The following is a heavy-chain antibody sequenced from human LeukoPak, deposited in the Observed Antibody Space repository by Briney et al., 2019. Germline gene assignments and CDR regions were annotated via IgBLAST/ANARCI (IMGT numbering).Heavy chain of an antibody. J-gene: IGHJ4*02. CDR1: GFTFSSYE. Sequence: GGSLRLSCAASGFTFSSYEMNWVRQAPGKGLEWVSYISSSGSTRYYADSVKGRFTISRYNAKNSLYLQMSSLRAEDTAVYYCASREMATIVDYWGQGTLVTVSS. D-gene: IGHD5-24*01. CDR3: ASREMATIVDY. V-gene: IGHV3-48*03. CDR2: ISSSGSTR.